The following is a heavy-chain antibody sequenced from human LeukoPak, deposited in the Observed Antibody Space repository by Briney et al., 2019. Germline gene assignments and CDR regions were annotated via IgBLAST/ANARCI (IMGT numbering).Heavy chain of an antibody. D-gene: IGHD3-22*01. CDR2: ITSSGTYI. Sequence: GGSLRLSCAASGFTFTRFNMNWVRQAPGKGLELVSSITSSGTYIYYADSVKGRFTISRDNAKNSLYLQMNSLRAEDTAVYYCARPSYYDTNGGEGMDAWGQGTTVTVSS. CDR1: GFTFTRFN. V-gene: IGHV3-21*01. CDR3: ARPSYYDTNGGEGMDA. J-gene: IGHJ6*02.